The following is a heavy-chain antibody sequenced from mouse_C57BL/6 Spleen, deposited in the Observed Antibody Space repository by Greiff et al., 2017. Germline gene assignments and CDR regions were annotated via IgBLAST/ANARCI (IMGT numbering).Heavy chain of an antibody. CDR2: IIPSNGGT. CDR3: ARERVYGNRYWAMDY. D-gene: IGHD2-1*01. CDR1: GYTFTSYW. J-gene: IGHJ4*01. V-gene: IGHV1-53*01. Sequence: QVQLQQPGTELVKPGASVKLSCKASGYTFTSYWMHWVKQRPGQGLEWIGDIIPSNGGTNYNEKFKSKATLTVDKSSSTAYMQLSSLTSEDSAVYYCARERVYGNRYWAMDYWGQGTSVTVSS.